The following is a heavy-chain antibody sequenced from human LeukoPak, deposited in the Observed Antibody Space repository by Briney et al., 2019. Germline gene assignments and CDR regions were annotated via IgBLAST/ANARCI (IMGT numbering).Heavy chain of an antibody. CDR1: GYTFTGYY. V-gene: IGHV1-2*06. J-gene: IGHJ4*02. D-gene: IGHD3-22*01. CDR2: INPNSGGT. CDR3: ASLVRPTNYYDSSGPRDY. Sequence: ASVKVSCKASGYTFTGYYMHWVRQAPGQGLEWMGRINPNSGGTSYAQKFQGRVTMTRDTSISTAYMELSRLRSDDTAVYYCASLVRPTNYYDSSGPRDYWGQGTLVTVSS.